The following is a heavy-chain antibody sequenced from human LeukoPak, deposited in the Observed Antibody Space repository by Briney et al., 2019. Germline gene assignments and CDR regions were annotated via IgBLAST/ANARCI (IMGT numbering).Heavy chain of an antibody. V-gene: IGHV4-34*01. D-gene: IGHD3-22*01. CDR3: ATTTAGSGYSANY. CDR2: INYSGST. J-gene: IGHJ4*02. CDR1: GGSFSGYY. Sequence: SETLSLTCAVYGGSFSGYYWSWIRQPPGKGLEWIGEINYSGSTNYNPSLKSRVTISVDTSKNQFSLKLSSVTAADTAVYYCATTTAGSGYSANYWGQGTLVTVSS.